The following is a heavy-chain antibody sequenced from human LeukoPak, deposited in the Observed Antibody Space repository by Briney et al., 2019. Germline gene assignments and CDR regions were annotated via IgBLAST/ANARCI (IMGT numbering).Heavy chain of an antibody. CDR1: GFTFSSYW. D-gene: IGHD1-1*01. CDR3: ARVFGTTAWYMDV. CDR2: IKQDGSEK. J-gene: IGHJ6*03. V-gene: IGHV3-7*01. Sequence: GGSLRLSCAASGFTFSSYWMSWVRQAPGKGLEWVANIKQDGSEKYYVDSVKGRFTIPRDNAKNSLYLQMNSLRAEDTAVYYCARVFGTTAWYMDVWGKGTTVTVSS.